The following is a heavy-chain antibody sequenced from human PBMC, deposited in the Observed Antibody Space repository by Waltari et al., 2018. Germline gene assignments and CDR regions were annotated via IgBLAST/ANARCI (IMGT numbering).Heavy chain of an antibody. J-gene: IGHJ6*02. Sequence: QVQLQESGPGLVKPSETLSLTCTVSGGSISSHYWSWIRQPPGKGLEWIGYIYYSGSTNYNPSLKSRVTISVDTSKNQFSLKLSSVTAADTAVYYCARDMVGATHPYYYYYGMDVWGQGTTVTVSS. CDR2: IYYSGST. D-gene: IGHD1-26*01. V-gene: IGHV4-59*11. CDR1: GGSISSHY. CDR3: ARDMVGATHPYYYYYGMDV.